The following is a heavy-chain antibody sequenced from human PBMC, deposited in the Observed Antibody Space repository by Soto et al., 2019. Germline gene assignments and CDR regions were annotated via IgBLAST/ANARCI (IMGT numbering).Heavy chain of an antibody. CDR1: GFTFSSYS. Sequence: GGSLRLSCAASGFTFSSYSMNWVRQAPGKGLEWVSYITSNSSTIYYADSVKGRFTIPRDNAKNSLYLQMNSLRDEDTAVYYCARGPNNDYVGDCYFDYWGQGTLVTVSS. V-gene: IGHV3-48*02. D-gene: IGHD3-16*01. J-gene: IGHJ4*02. CDR3: ARGPNNDYVGDCYFDY. CDR2: ITSNSSTI.